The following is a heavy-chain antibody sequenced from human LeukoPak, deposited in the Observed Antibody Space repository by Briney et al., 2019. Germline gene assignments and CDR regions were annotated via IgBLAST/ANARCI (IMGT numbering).Heavy chain of an antibody. V-gene: IGHV4-34*01. CDR2: INHSGST. CDR3: ARDLYYDFWSGYYFLPDTTRTYYYYYGMDV. CDR1: GGSFSGYY. Sequence: PSENLSLTCAVYGGSFSGYYWSWIRQPPGKGLEWIGEINHSGSTNYNPSLKSRVTISVDTSKNQFSLKLSSVTAADTAVYYCARDLYYDFWSGYYFLPDTTRTYYYYYGMDVWGQGTTVTVSS. J-gene: IGHJ6*02. D-gene: IGHD3-3*01.